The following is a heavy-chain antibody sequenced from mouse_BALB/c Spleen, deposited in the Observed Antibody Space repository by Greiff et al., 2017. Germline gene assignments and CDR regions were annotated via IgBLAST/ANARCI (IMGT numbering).Heavy chain of an antibody. CDR3: ARNYYDYDETWFAY. CDR2: ISSGSSTI. CDR1: GFTFSSFG. D-gene: IGHD2-4*01. V-gene: IGHV5-17*02. Sequence: EVHLVESGGGLVQPGGSRKLSCAASGFTFSSFGMHWVRQAPEKGLEWVAYISSGSSTIYYADTVKGRFTISRDNPKNTLFLQMTSLRSEDTAMYYCARNYYDYDETWFAYWGQGTLVTVSA. J-gene: IGHJ3*01.